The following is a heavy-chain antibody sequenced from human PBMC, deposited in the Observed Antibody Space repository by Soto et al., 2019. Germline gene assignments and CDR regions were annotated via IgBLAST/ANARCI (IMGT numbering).Heavy chain of an antibody. J-gene: IGHJ4*02. V-gene: IGHV1-46*01. D-gene: IGHD6-19*01. Sequence: ASVKVSCKASGYTFTSYYMHWVRQAPGQGLEWMGIINPSGGSTSYAQKFQGRVTMTRDTSTSTVYMELSSLRSEDTAVYYCASLAVAGRPFDYWGQGTLVTVSP. CDR1: GYTFTSYY. CDR2: INPSGGST. CDR3: ASLAVAGRPFDY.